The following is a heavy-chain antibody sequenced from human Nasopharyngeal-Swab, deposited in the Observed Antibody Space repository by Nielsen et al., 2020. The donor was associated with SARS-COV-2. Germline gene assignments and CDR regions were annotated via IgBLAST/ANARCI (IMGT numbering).Heavy chain of an antibody. CDR2: ISSSSSYI. CDR1: GFTFSSYS. Sequence: GESLKISCAASGFTFSSYSMNWVRQAPGKGLEWVSSISSSSSYIYYADSVKGRFTISRDNAKNSLYLQMNSPRAEDTAVYYCARVRSLAGHDAFDIWGQGTMVTVSS. CDR3: ARVRSLAGHDAFDI. V-gene: IGHV3-21*01. J-gene: IGHJ3*02. D-gene: IGHD6-19*01.